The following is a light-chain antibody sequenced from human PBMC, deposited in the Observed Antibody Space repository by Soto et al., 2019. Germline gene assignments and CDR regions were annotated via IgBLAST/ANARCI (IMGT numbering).Light chain of an antibody. CDR1: NSDVGTYNY. Sequence: QSALTQPRSVSGSPGQSVTISCTGTNSDVGTYNYVSWYQQHPGKAPKLIIYDVTKRPSGVPDRFSGSKSGNTASLIISGLQAADEAEYYCCCCSYAGSASFRVLFGGGTKGTVL. CDR2: DVT. CDR3: CSYAGSASFRVL. V-gene: IGLV2-11*01. J-gene: IGLJ2*01.